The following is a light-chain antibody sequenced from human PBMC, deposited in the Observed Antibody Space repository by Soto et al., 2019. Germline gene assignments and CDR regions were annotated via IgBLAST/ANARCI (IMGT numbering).Light chain of an antibody. J-gene: IGKJ1*01. CDR1: QSISSW. V-gene: IGKV1-5*01. CDR3: QQYNSYSRWT. CDR2: DAS. Sequence: IQMTQSPSTLSASVGDRVTITCRSSQSISSWLAWYQQKPGQANNLLIDDASSLESGVPSRFSGSGSGTEFTLTISSLQPDDFATYYCQQYNSYSRWTFGQGTKV.